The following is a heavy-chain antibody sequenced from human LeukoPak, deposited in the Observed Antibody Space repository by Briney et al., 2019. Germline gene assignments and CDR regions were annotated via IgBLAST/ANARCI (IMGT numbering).Heavy chain of an antibody. CDR3: ARDSRVVAAAGVPDY. CDR2: MNPNSGNT. CDR1: GYTFTSYD. Sequence: ASVKVSCKASGYTFTSYDINWVRQATGQGLEWMGWMNPNSGNTGYAQKFQGRVTMTTDTSTSTAYMELRSLRSDDTAVYYCARDSRVVAAAGVPDYWGQGTLVTVSS. V-gene: IGHV1-8*01. D-gene: IGHD6-13*01. J-gene: IGHJ4*02.